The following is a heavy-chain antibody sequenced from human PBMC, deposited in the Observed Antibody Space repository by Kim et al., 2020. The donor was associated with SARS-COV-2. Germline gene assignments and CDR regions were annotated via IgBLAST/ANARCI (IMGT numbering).Heavy chain of an antibody. J-gene: IGHJ4*01. V-gene: IGHV1-18*01. CDR3: ARRRTDYDLLTGYFNVYYF. CDR2: ISAYNSNT. CDR1: GYILNTYG. D-gene: IGHD3-9*01. Sequence: ASVKVSCEASGYILNTYGLSWVRQAPGQGLEWMGGISAYNSNTNYARKFQGRVTMTTDTSTNTAYMELESLKADDTAVYYCARRRTDYDLLTGYFNVYYF.